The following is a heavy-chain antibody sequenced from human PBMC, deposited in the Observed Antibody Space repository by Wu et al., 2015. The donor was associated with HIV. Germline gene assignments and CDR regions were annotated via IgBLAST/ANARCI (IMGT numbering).Heavy chain of an antibody. CDR2: FKPSNGLT. D-gene: IGHD3-16*01. CDR3: ARNVEN. CDR1: GYTFTGFY. Sequence: QLVQSGAEVTKPGASVSVSCQTSGYTFTGFYIHWVRQAPGQGLEWMGWFKPSNGLTNYAPKFQGRVTMTGDTSVNTAYMELTRLRSDDSAMYYCARNVENWGQGTPVTVSS. J-gene: IGHJ4*02. V-gene: IGHV1-2*02.